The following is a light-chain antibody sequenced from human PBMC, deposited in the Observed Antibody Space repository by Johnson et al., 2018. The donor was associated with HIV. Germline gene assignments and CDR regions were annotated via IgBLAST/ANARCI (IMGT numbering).Light chain of an antibody. CDR3: GTWDSSLSAYV. J-gene: IGLJ1*01. Sequence: QSVLTQSPSVSAAPGQKVTISCSGSSSNIGNNYVSWYQQLPGTAPKLLIYENNKRPSGIPDRFSGSKSGTSATLGITGLQTGDEADYYGGTWDSSLSAYVLGTGTKVTVL. CDR1: SSNIGNNY. CDR2: ENN. V-gene: IGLV1-51*02.